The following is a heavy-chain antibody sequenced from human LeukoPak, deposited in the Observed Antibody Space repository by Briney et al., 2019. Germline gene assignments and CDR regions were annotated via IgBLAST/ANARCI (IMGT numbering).Heavy chain of an antibody. V-gene: IGHV4-38-2*01. CDR1: SYSISSGYY. CDR2: FYHSGST. D-gene: IGHD6-19*01. J-gene: IGHJ3*02. Sequence: SETLSLTCAVSSYSISSGYYWGWIRQPPGKGLEWIGGFYHSGSTYYNPSLKSRVTISVDTSKNQFSLKLSSVTAADTAVYYCARREAVAGIGAFDIWGQGTMVAVSS. CDR3: ARREAVAGIGAFDI.